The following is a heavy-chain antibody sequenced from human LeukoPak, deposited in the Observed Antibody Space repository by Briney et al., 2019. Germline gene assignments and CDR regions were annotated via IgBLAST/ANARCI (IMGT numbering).Heavy chain of an antibody. CDR3: VRVIVKTYYFDY. Sequence: SQTLSLTCAISGDSVSSNSAAWNWIRQSPSRGLEWLGRTYYRSKWFNDYAMSVKSRITINPDTSKNQFSLQLYSVTPEDTAVYYCVRVIVKTYYFDYWGQGTLVTVSS. V-gene: IGHV6-1*01. D-gene: IGHD3-16*02. CDR2: TYYRSKWFN. J-gene: IGHJ4*02. CDR1: GDSVSSNSAA.